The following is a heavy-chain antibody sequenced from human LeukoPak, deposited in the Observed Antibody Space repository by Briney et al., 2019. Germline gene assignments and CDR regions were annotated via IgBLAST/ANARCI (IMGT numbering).Heavy chain of an antibody. J-gene: IGHJ6*02. CDR2: ISWNSGSI. CDR3: AKDIERYSYDPYYYYGMDV. Sequence: PGGSLRLSCAASGFTFDDYAMHWVRQAPGKGLEWVSGISWNSGSIGYADSVKGRFTISRDNAKNSLYLQMNSLRAEDTALYYCAKDIERYSYDPYYYYGMDVWGQGTTVTVSS. V-gene: IGHV3-9*01. CDR1: GFTFDDYA. D-gene: IGHD5-18*01.